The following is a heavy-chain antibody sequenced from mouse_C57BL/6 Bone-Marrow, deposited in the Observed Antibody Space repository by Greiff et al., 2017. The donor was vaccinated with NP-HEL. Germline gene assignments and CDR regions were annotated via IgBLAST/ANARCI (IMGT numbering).Heavy chain of an antibody. CDR3: ARNGDTTPWYFDV. J-gene: IGHJ1*03. V-gene: IGHV2-2*01. Sequence: QVQLQQSGPGLVQPSQSLSITCTVSGFSLTSYGVHWVRQSPGKGLEWLGVIWSGGSTDYNAAFISRLSISKDNSKSQVFFKMNSLQADDTAIYHCARNGDTTPWYFDVWGTGTTVTVSS. CDR2: IWSGGST. D-gene: IGHD1-1*01. CDR1: GFSLTSYG.